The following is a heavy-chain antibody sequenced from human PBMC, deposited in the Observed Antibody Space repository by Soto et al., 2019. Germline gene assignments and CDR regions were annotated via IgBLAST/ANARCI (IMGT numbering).Heavy chain of an antibody. Sequence: GGSLRLSCAASGFTFSSYAMSWVRQAPGKGLEWVSAISGSGGSTYYADSVKGRFTISRDNSKNTLYLQMNSLRAEGTAVSYSAISWGRWYCDVHDAFDICCQGTMVTVSS. V-gene: IGHV3-23*01. J-gene: IGHJ3*02. CDR1: GFTFSSYA. D-gene: IGHD6-13*01. CDR2: ISGSGGST. CDR3: AISWGRWYCDVHDAFDI.